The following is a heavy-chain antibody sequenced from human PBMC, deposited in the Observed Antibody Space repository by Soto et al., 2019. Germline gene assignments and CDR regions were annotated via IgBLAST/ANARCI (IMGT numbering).Heavy chain of an antibody. V-gene: IGHV4-31*03. D-gene: IGHD3-16*01. CDR2: IDHSGTT. Sequence: QVQLQESGPGLVKPSQTLSLTCTVSGASLSSSGHYWNWVRQHPGKGLEWIGYIDHSGTTYYNPSLKSRLAMSIDPSKNQLSLEVTSVTAADTALYFCALGMSMDVWGRGTRVTVSA. CDR3: ALGMSMDV. CDR1: GASLSSSGHY. J-gene: IGHJ6*04.